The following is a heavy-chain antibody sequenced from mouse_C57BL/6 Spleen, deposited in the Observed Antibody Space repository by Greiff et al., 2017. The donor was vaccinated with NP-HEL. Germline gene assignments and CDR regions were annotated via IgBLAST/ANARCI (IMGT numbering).Heavy chain of an antibody. V-gene: IGHV5-17*01. CDR2: ISSGSSTI. J-gene: IGHJ2*01. Sequence: EVQLQESGGGLVKPGGSLKLSCAASGFTFSDYGMHWVRQAPEKGLEWVAYISSGSSTIYYADTVKGRFTISRDNAKNTLFLQMTSLRSEDTAMYYCARRGDYDDAPYFDYWGQGTTLTVSS. CDR3: ARRGDYDDAPYFDY. D-gene: IGHD2-4*01. CDR1: GFTFSDYG.